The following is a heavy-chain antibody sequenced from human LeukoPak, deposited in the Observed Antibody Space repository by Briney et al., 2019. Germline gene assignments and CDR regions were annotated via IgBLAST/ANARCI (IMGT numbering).Heavy chain of an antibody. V-gene: IGHV4-61*02. CDR2: IYISGST. CDR3: ARDGYCSSARCSDAFDI. J-gene: IGHJ3*02. CDR1: GGSISSGTYY. D-gene: IGHD2-2*03. Sequence: SETLSLTCTVSGGSISSGTYYWTWIRQPAGKGLEWIGRIYISGSTNYNPSLKSRVTISVDTSKNRFSLKLSSVTAADTAVYYCARDGYCSSARCSDAFDIWGQGTMVTVSS.